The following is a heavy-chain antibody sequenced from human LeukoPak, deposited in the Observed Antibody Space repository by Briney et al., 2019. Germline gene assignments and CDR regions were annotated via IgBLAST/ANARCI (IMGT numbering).Heavy chain of an antibody. J-gene: IGHJ4*02. V-gene: IGHV4-34*01. CDR1: GGSFSGYY. CDR3: ARGGNFRDFDY. D-gene: IGHD4-23*01. Sequence: SETLSLTCAVYGGSFSGYYWSWIRQPPGKGLEWIGEINHSGSTNYNPSLKSRVTISVDTSKNQFSLKLSSVTAADTAVYYCARGGNFRDFDYWGRGTLVTVSS. CDR2: INHSGST.